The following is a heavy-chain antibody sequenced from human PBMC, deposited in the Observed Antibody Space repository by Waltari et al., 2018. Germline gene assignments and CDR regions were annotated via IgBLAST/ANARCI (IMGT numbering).Heavy chain of an antibody. J-gene: IGHJ4*02. Sequence: QVQLVESGGGVVQPGRSLSLSWAASGFPFRSYAMHWVRQAPGKGLEWVAVISYDGSNKYYADSVKGRFTIYRDNSKNTLYLQMNSLRAEDTAVYYCAREQWLHLPGYWGQGTLVTVSS. CDR1: GFPFRSYA. CDR2: ISYDGSNK. CDR3: AREQWLHLPGY. D-gene: IGHD6-19*01. V-gene: IGHV3-30-3*01.